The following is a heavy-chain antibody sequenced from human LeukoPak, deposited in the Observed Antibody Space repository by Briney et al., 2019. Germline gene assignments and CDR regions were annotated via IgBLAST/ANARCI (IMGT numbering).Heavy chain of an antibody. CDR3: ARDSKDPDWDLDAFDI. CDR2: VDPEDGET. CDR1: GYTFTDYH. J-gene: IGHJ3*02. V-gene: IGHV1-69-2*01. Sequence: GASVKVSCKVSGYTFTDYHMHWVQQAPGKGLEWMGLVDPEDGETIYAEKFQGRVTITADTSTDTAYMELSSLRSDDTAVYYCARDSKDPDWDLDAFDIWGQGTMVTVSS. D-gene: IGHD3-9*01.